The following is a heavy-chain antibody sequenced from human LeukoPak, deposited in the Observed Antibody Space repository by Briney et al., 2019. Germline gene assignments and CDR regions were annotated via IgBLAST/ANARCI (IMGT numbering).Heavy chain of an antibody. CDR3: ARVSRSGPYSDAFDI. Sequence: GASVKVSCKASGYTFTGYYMHWLRQAPGQGLEWMGWINPNSGGTKYAQKFQGRVTMTRDTSISTAYMELSRLRSDDTAVYYCARVSRSGPYSDAFDIWGQGTMVTVSS. J-gene: IGHJ3*02. D-gene: IGHD6-19*01. V-gene: IGHV1-2*02. CDR1: GYTFTGYY. CDR2: INPNSGGT.